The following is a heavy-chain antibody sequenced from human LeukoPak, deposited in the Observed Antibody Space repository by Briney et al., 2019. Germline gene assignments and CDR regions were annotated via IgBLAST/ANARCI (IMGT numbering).Heavy chain of an antibody. CDR1: GFTVSSNY. Sequence: GGSLRLSCAASGFTVSSNYMSWVRQAPGKGLEWVSLIYSGGDTYYADSVKGRFTISRDSSKNTLYLQMNSLRAEDTAVYYCARTGSGLSAAGTGLDYWGQGTLVTVSS. D-gene: IGHD6-13*01. CDR2: IYSGGDT. J-gene: IGHJ4*02. CDR3: ARTGSGLSAAGTGLDY. V-gene: IGHV3-53*01.